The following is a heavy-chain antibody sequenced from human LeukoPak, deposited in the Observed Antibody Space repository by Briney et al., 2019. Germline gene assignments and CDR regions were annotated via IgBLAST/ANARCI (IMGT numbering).Heavy chain of an antibody. CDR2: LSYDGTKK. CDR1: GFTFSNYP. V-gene: IGHV3-30*04. D-gene: IGHD1-1*01. J-gene: IGHJ5*02. CDR3: ASDPSEYWNDVVSLDP. Sequence: GGSLRLTCAASGFTFSNYPRLWVRQAPGKGLEWVALLSYDGTKKYYADSVKGRFTISRDNSKNTLYLQMNSLRAEDTAVYYCASDPSEYWNDVVSLDPWRQGTLVTVSS.